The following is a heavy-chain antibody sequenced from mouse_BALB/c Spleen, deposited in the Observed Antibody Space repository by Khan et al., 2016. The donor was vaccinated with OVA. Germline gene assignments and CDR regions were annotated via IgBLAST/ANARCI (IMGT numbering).Heavy chain of an antibody. D-gene: IGHD1-1*01. Sequence: QVQLQQSGAELVNPGASVNLSCKASGYTLTSYWMHWVKQRPGQGLEWIGEINPSNGRTNYNEKFKSKATLTVDKSSSTAYMQLNSPTSEDSAVYYCARLRINFDYWGQGTTLTVSS. J-gene: IGHJ2*01. V-gene: IGHV1S81*02. CDR2: INPSNGRT. CDR3: ARLRINFDY. CDR1: GYTLTSYW.